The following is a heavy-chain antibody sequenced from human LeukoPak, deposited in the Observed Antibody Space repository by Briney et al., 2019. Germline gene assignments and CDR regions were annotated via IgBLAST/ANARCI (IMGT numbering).Heavy chain of an antibody. J-gene: IGHJ3*02. V-gene: IGHV4-34*01. CDR1: GGSFSGYY. Sequence: PSETLSLTCAVYGGSFSGYYWSWIRQPPGKGLEWIGEINHSGSTYYNPSLKSRVTLSVDTSKNQFSLKLSSVTAADTAIYYCTREYGFMTTVFHAFDIWGQGTVVTVSS. CDR3: TREYGFMTTVFHAFDI. CDR2: INHSGST. D-gene: IGHD4-17*01.